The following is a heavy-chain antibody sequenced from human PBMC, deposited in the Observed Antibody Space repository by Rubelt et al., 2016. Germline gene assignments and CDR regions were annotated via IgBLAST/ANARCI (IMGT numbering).Heavy chain of an antibody. CDR2: MRPIGGYI. Sequence: QVQLVQSGAEVKMPGASVKVSCKASGYTFGTYDINWVRQATGQGLEWMGWMRPIGGYIGYAQKFQGRVTMTRNTARRKAYMELSGLRPEDTAVYYCARGIDAGVDYWGQGTLVTVSS. V-gene: IGHV1-8*01. CDR1: GYTFGTYD. D-gene: IGHD2-15*01. J-gene: IGHJ4*02. CDR3: ARGIDAGVDY.